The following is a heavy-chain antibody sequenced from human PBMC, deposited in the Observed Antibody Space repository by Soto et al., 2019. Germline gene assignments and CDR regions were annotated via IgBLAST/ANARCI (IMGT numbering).Heavy chain of an antibody. V-gene: IGHV1-24*01. CDR1: GYTPTELS. D-gene: IGHD3-10*01. CDR3: ATGPVITMVRGVMSAFDI. CDR2: FDPEDGET. J-gene: IGHJ3*02. Sequence: GASVKVSFKVSGYTPTELSMHWLRQAPGKGLEWMGGFDPEDGETIYAQKFQGRVTMTEDTSTDTAYMELSSLRSEDTAVYYCATGPVITMVRGVMSAFDIWGQGTMVTVSS.